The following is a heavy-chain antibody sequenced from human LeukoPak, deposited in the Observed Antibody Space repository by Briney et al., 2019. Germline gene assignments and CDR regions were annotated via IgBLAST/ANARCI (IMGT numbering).Heavy chain of an antibody. CDR3: ARERRSSSWYVGGFDH. V-gene: IGHV4-30-2*01. CDR2: IYHSGST. Sequence: SQTLSLTCAVSGGSISSGGYSWSWIRQPPGKGLEWIGYIYHSGSTYYNPSLKSRVTISVDRSKNQFSLKLSSVTAADTAVYYCARERRSSSWYVGGFDHWGQGTLVTVSS. CDR1: GGSISSGGYS. D-gene: IGHD6-13*01. J-gene: IGHJ4*02.